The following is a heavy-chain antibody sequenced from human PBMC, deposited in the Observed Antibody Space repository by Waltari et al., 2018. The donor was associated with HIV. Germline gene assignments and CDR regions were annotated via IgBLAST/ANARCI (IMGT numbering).Heavy chain of an antibody. D-gene: IGHD3-22*01. CDR2: ISSSNDDI. CDR1: GFAFSSSS. Sequence: EVQLVESGGGLVKPGGSLRLSCAASGFAFSSSSMNWVSQAPGKGMEWVSAISSSNDDIYYADSLKGRFTISRDIAKKSLYLQMNSLRVEDTAVYYCASSPTYYYDNSGYFFDFWGHGTLVTVSS. CDR3: ASSPTYYYDNSGYFFDF. J-gene: IGHJ4*01. V-gene: IGHV3-21*02.